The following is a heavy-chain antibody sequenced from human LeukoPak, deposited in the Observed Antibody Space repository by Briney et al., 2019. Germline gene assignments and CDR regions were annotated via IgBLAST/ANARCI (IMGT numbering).Heavy chain of an antibody. CDR1: GFTFSSYW. D-gene: IGHD6-13*01. J-gene: IGHJ3*02. V-gene: IGHV3-7*01. CDR3: ARDLSIAAAGPSLWAFDI. Sequence: GGSLRLSCAASGFTFSSYWMSWVRQAPGKGLEWVANIKQDGSEKYYVDSVKGRFTISRDNAKNSLYLQMNSLRAEDTAVYYCARDLSIAAAGPSLWAFDIWGQGTMVTVSS. CDR2: IKQDGSEK.